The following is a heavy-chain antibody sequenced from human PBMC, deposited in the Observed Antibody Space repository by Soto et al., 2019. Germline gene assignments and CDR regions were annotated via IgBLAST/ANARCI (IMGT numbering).Heavy chain of an antibody. V-gene: IGHV4-31*03. CDR3: ARVSRDCSGGSCYSGGLDY. CDR1: GGSISSGGYY. D-gene: IGHD2-15*01. CDR2: IYYSGST. Sequence: SETLSLTCTVSGGSISSGGYYWSWIRQHPGKGLEWIGYIYYSGSTYYNPSLKSRVTISVDTSKNQFSLRLSSVTAADTAVYYCARVSRDCSGGSCYSGGLDYWGQGNLVTVSS. J-gene: IGHJ4*02.